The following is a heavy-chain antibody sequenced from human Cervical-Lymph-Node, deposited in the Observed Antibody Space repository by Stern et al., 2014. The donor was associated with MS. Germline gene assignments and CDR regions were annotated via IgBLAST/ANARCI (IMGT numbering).Heavy chain of an antibody. CDR3: ARSDSGRFHFDY. CDR2: INISGGGT. Sequence: VQLVQSGAEVKKPGGSVKVSCKASGYTFNAYYINWVRQAPGQGLEWMGWINISGGGTIYAQKFQGWVTITRDSTTSSASMELNRPTSEDTAVYYCARSDSGRFHFDYWGQGTLVTASS. J-gene: IGHJ4*02. V-gene: IGHV1-2*04. CDR1: GYTFNAYY. D-gene: IGHD3-10*01.